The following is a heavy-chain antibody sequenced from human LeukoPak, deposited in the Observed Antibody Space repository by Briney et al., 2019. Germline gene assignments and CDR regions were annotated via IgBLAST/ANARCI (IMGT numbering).Heavy chain of an antibody. V-gene: IGHV3-74*01. CDR1: GFTFSNYW. D-gene: IGHD4-23*01. J-gene: IGHJ4*02. CDR2: INVDGSVK. Sequence: GGSLRLSCAASGFTFSNYWMHWVRHVPGKGLVWVSRINVDGSVKSYADSVKGRFTISRDNAKNTVSLQMNSLRAEDTAVYYCVRDLILVDTPGDDFDYWGQGILVTVSS. CDR3: VRDLILVDTPGDDFDY.